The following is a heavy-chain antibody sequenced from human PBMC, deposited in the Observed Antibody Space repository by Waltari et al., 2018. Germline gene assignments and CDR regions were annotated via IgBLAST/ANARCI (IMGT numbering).Heavy chain of an antibody. Sequence: EVQLVESGGDLVQPGGSLRLSCAASGFTFSSSWMQWVRQSPGEGLECGAPINPDGSHKYSMDSVKGRFIISRDNAKNSLFLQMNSLSVEDTAVYYCARGGVSYWGQGTLVTVSS. CDR1: GFTFSSSW. V-gene: IGHV3-7*01. J-gene: IGHJ4*02. D-gene: IGHD2-8*01. CDR3: ARGGVSY. CDR2: INPDGSHK.